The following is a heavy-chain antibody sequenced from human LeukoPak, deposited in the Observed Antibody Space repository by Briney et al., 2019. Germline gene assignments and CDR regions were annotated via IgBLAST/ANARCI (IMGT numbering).Heavy chain of an antibody. CDR3: TADPPGMSTSTGIDH. CDR2: IKSKNDGGTT. CDR1: GFTFSNAW. V-gene: IGHV3-15*05. Sequence: AGSLSLSCAVSGFTFSNAWMTWVCLLQGKGQDLVGRIKSKNDGGTTDYAAPVKGIFTISRDDSKNMLYLLMNSLEVEDTAVYYCTADPPGMSTSTGIDHWGQGTLVTVSS. J-gene: IGHJ4*02. D-gene: IGHD2-2*01.